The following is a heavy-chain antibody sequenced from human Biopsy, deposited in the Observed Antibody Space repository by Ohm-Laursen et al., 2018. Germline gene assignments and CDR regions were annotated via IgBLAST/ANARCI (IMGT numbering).Heavy chain of an antibody. CDR1: GFSLNTRGMS. J-gene: IGHJ6*02. Sequence: TQTLTLTCTLSGFSLNTRGMSVTWIRQPPGKALEWLARIVWDGAKFYNGSLKTRLTISKDTSENHVVLTLSDVDPVDTATYYCARIPILVVPAAIVYRHRRHLQGLDVWGQGTTVIVSS. CDR3: ARIPILVVPAAIVYRHRRHLQGLDV. D-gene: IGHD2-2*02. V-gene: IGHV2-70*16. CDR2: IVWDGAK.